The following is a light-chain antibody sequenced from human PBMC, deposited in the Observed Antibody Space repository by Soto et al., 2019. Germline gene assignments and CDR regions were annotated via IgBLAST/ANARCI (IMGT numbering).Light chain of an antibody. J-gene: IGKJ5*01. CDR2: GVS. CDR3: QQYGSSPLIT. Sequence: EIVSTPSPGTLSLSEGERATIYCRASQRLSASDIAWYQQKPGQAPKFLIYGVSSRATGIPDRFSGSGSGTDFTLTISRLEPEDFAVYHCQQYGSSPLITFGQGTRLENK. CDR1: QRLSASD. V-gene: IGKV3-20*01.